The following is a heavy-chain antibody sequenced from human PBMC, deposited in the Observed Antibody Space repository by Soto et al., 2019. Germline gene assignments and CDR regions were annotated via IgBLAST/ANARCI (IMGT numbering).Heavy chain of an antibody. CDR3: ARDSGIAARPGPTSDY. J-gene: IGHJ4*02. CDR1: GGTFSSYA. V-gene: IGHV1-69*01. CDR2: IIPIFGTA. D-gene: IGHD6-6*01. Sequence: QVQLVQSGAEVKKPGSSVKVSCKASGGTFSSYAISWVRQAPGQGLEWMGGIIPIFGTANYAQKFQGRVTITADESTSTAYMELSSLRSEDTAVYYCARDSGIAARPGPTSDYWGQGTLVTVSS.